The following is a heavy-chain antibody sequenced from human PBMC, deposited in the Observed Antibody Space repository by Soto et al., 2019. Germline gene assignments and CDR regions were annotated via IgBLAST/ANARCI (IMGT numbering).Heavy chain of an antibody. CDR1: GGSISRGGYY. CDR2: IYYSGST. V-gene: IGHV4-31*03. Sequence: TLSLPFTVSGGSISRGGYYLSWIRQPPGKGLEWIGYIYYSGSTYYNPSLKSRVTISVDTSKNQFSLKLSSVTAADTAVYYCARAVPGIAVAGTEIYYFDYWGQGTLVTVSS. CDR3: ARAVPGIAVAGTEIYYFDY. J-gene: IGHJ4*02. D-gene: IGHD6-19*01.